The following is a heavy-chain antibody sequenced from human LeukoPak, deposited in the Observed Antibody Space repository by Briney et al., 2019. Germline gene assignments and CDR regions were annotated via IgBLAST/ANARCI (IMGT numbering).Heavy chain of an antibody. CDR3: AKDGSWSCTD. CDR2: IAHHGSNK. V-gene: IGHV3-30*02. CDR1: GFTFSRNA. Sequence: PGGSLRLSCAASGFTFSRNAIHWVRQGPGKGLEWVSYIAHHGSNKYYADSVKGRFTISRDNSKRTLYLQMKSLRADATVVYYCAKDGSWSCTDWGQGTLVTVSS. J-gene: IGHJ4*02. D-gene: IGHD2-8*02.